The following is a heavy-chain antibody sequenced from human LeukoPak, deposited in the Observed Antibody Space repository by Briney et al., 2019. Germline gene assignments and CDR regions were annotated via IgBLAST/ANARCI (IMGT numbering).Heavy chain of an antibody. CDR2: IYYSGST. V-gene: IGHV4-31*03. CDR3: AREGPGRGVIGNIDY. J-gene: IGHJ4*02. Sequence: PSETLSLTCTVSGGSISSGGYYWSWIRQHPGKGLEWIGYIYYSGSTYYNPSLKSRVTISVDTSKNQFSLKLTSVTAADTAVYYCAREGPGRGVIGNIDYWGQGTLVTVPS. CDR1: GGSISSGGYY. D-gene: IGHD3-10*01.